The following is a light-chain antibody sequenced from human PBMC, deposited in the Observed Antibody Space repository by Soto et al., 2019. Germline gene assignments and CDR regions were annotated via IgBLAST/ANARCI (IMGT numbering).Light chain of an antibody. CDR3: KNYNTWPM. Sequence: EIVMTQSPATLSVSPGERAPLSCRASQSVSSNLAWYPQNPCQAPRLLIYGASTRATRTRARCSGSGSGTEFTITILSPQYDAFEVYHRKNYNTWPMFGQGTKVDIK. CDR1: QSVSSN. V-gene: IGKV3-15*01. CDR2: GAS. J-gene: IGKJ1*01.